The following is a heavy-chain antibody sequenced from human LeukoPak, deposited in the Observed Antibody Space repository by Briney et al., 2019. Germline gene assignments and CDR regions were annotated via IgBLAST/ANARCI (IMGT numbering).Heavy chain of an antibody. CDR2: INPNNGGT. D-gene: IGHD1-1*01. CDR1: GYTFTAYY. Sequence: ASVTVSCKASGYTFTAYYMHWVRQAPGQGLEWMGWINPNNGGTKYEQKFQGRVTMTRDTSISTAYMDLSSLESDGTAVLYCWRGSDWNDLLDYWGQGTLVTVSS. V-gene: IGHV1-2*02. J-gene: IGHJ4*02. CDR3: WRGSDWNDLLDY.